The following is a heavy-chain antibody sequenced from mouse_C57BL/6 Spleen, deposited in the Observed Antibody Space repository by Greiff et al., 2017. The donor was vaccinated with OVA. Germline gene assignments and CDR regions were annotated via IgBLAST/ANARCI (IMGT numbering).Heavy chain of an antibody. Sequence: QVQLQQSGAELVKPGASVKISCKASGYAFSSYWMNWVKQRPGKGLEWIGQIYPGDGDTNYNGKFKGKATLTAGKSSSTAYMQLSSLTSEDSAVYFCARGDGRGPHWYFDVWGTGTTVTVSS. CDR2: IYPGDGDT. D-gene: IGHD1-1*01. J-gene: IGHJ1*03. V-gene: IGHV1-80*01. CDR3: ARGDGRGPHWYFDV. CDR1: GYAFSSYW.